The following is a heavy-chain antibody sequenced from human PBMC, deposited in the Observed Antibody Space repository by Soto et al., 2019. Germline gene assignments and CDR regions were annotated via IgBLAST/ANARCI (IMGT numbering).Heavy chain of an antibody. D-gene: IGHD5-12*01. J-gene: IGHJ5*02. V-gene: IGHV5-51*01. CDR1: GYSFTSYW. Sequence: PGESLKISCKGSGYSFTSYWTAWVRQMPGNGLEWMGIIYPGDSDTRYRPSFQGQVTISADKSISTAYLQWSSLQASDTAVYYCARSSGHEYYFDPWGQGALVTVSS. CDR2: IYPGDSDT. CDR3: ARSSGHEYYFDP.